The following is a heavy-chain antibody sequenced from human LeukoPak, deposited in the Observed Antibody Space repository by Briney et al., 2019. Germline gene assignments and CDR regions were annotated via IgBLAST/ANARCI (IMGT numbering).Heavy chain of an antibody. D-gene: IGHD6-6*01. CDR2: IGYTGDST. Sequence: GGSLRLSCAASGFTFSSYAMNWVRQAPGKGLEWVSGIGYTGDSTFYADSVKGRFTISRDNAKNSLYLQMNSLRAEDTAVYYCARGSTSSSTLDYYYGVDVWGQGTTVTVSS. V-gene: IGHV3-23*01. CDR1: GFTFSSYA. J-gene: IGHJ6*02. CDR3: ARGSTSSSTLDYYYGVDV.